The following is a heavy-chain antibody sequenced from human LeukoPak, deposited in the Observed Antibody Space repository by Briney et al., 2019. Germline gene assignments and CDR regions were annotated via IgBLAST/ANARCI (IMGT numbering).Heavy chain of an antibody. Sequence: GGSLRLSCGVSGFRITRYGMSWVRQAPGRGLEWVSVISNSGYNSEYADSVKGRFTISRDTSGNTLYLQMNSLRPEDTAMYYCARHSGSYFYYYFDFWGQGTLVTVSS. CDR1: GFRITRYG. J-gene: IGHJ4*02. D-gene: IGHD1-26*01. CDR2: ISNSGYNS. CDR3: ARHSGSYFYYYFDF. V-gene: IGHV3-23*01.